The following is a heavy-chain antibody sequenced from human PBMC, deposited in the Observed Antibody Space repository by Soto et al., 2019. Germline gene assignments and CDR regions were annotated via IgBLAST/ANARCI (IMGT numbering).Heavy chain of an antibody. CDR3: ASRRISIGYLCGMDV. J-gene: IGHJ6*02. Sequence: GESLKISCKGSGYSFTSYWIGWVRQMPGKGLEWMGIIYPGDSDTRYSPSFQGQVTISADKSISTANLQWSRLKASVTAMYKCASRRISIGYLCGMDVWGQGTMVTVSS. V-gene: IGHV5-51*01. CDR2: IYPGDSDT. CDR1: GYSFTSYW. D-gene: IGHD6-13*01.